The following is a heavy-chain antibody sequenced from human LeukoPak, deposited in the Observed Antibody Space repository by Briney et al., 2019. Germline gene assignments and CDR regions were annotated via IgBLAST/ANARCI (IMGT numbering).Heavy chain of an antibody. D-gene: IGHD3-22*01. Sequence: TGGSLRLSCAASGFTFSSYAMSWVRQAPGKGLEWVSAISGSGGSTYYADSVKGRFTISRDNSKNTLYLQMNSLIAEDTAVYYCAKDCVDYYDSSGYYWGAFDYWGQGTLVTVSS. J-gene: IGHJ4*02. V-gene: IGHV3-23*01. CDR1: GFTFSSYA. CDR2: ISGSGGST. CDR3: AKDCVDYYDSSGYYWGAFDY.